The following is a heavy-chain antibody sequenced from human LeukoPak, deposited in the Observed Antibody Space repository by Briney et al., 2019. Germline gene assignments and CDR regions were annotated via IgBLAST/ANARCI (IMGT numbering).Heavy chain of an antibody. CDR1: GYTFTGYY. V-gene: IGHV1-2*02. J-gene: IGHJ1*01. D-gene: IGHD3-22*01. CDR2: INPNSGGT. Sequence: GASVKVSCKASGYTFTGYYIHWVRQGPGQGLEWMGWINPNSGGTNYAQKFQGRVTMTRDTSISTAYMELSRLRSDDTAVYYCAREDLYYYDSSGSEYFQHWGQGTLVTVSS. CDR3: AREDLYYYDSSGSEYFQH.